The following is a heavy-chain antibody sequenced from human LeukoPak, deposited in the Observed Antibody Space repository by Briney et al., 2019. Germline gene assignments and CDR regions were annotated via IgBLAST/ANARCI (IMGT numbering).Heavy chain of an antibody. D-gene: IGHD2-2*01. V-gene: IGHV4-30-2*01. CDR3: ARDQVEGYCSSTSCRYWYFDL. CDR2: IYHSGST. J-gene: IGHJ2*01. CDR1: GGSISSGGYS. Sequence: SETLSLTRAVSGGSISSGGYSWSWIRQPPGKGLEWIGYIYHSGSTYYNPSLKSRVTISVDRSKNQFSLKLSSVTAADTAVYYCARDQVEGYCSSTSCRYWYFDLWGRGTLVTVSS.